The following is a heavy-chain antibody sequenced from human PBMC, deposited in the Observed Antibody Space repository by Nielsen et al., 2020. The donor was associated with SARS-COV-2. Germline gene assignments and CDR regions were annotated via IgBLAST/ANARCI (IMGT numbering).Heavy chain of an antibody. CDR3: QGGVTIFGVPQAV. Sequence: GSLRLSCTVSGGSISSYYWSWIRQPPGKGLEWIGYIYYSGSTNYNPSLKSRVTISVDTSKNQFSLKLSSVTAADTAVYYCQGGVTIFGVPQAVWGKGTTVTVSS. J-gene: IGHJ6*04. CDR2: IYYSGST. CDR1: GGSISSYY. D-gene: IGHD3-3*01. V-gene: IGHV4-59*08.